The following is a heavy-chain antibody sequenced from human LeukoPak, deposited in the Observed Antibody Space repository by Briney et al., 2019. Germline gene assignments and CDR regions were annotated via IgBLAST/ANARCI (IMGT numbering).Heavy chain of an antibody. Sequence: SETLSLTCTVSGGSISSSSYYWGWIRQPPGKGLEWIGSIYYSGSTCYNPSLKSRVTISVDTSKNQFSLKLSSVTAADTAVYYCAKDRCSNGVGCYYYYMDVWGKGTSVTISS. J-gene: IGHJ6*03. CDR3: AKDRCSNGVGCYYYYMDV. CDR2: IYYSGST. D-gene: IGHD2-8*01. V-gene: IGHV4-39*07. CDR1: GGSISSSSYY.